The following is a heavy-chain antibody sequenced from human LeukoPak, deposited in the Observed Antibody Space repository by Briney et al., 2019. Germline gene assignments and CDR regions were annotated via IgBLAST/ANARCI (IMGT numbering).Heavy chain of an antibody. D-gene: IGHD2-2*01. J-gene: IGHJ5*02. CDR2: ISSRSSYI. V-gene: IGHV3-21*01. CDR3: ATLPVRVYCSSTSCPEWGFDP. CDR1: GFTFIRYS. Sequence: GGSLRLSCAASGFTFIRYSMTWVRQAPGKGLESVSSISSRSSYIYYADSVKGRFTISRDNAKNSLYLQMNSLRAVDTAVYYCATLPVRVYCSSTSCPEWGFDPWGQGTLVTVSS.